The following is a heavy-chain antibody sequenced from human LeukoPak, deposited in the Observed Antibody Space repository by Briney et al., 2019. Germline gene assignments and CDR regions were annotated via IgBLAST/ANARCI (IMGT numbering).Heavy chain of an antibody. CDR3: AKDLAIVATIIAHYYYYYGMDV. V-gene: IGHV3-30*18. D-gene: IGHD5-12*01. CDR2: ISYDGSNK. J-gene: IGHJ6*02. CDR1: GFTFSSYG. Sequence: GRSLRLSCAASGFTFSSYGMHWVRQALGKGLEWVAVISYDGSNKYYADSVKGRFTISRDNSKNTLYLQMNSLRAEDTAVYYCAKDLAIVATIIAHYYYYYGMDVWGQGTTVTVSS.